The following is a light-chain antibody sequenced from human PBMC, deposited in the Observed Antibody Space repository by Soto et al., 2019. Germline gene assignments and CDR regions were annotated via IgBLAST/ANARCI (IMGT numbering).Light chain of an antibody. J-gene: IGKJ5*01. CDR2: AAS. CDR1: QDIGRR. CDR3: QQYDILHRT. V-gene: IGKV1D-16*01. Sequence: DIQMTQSPSSVSASIGDRVTITCRASQDIGRRLAWFQQKPGKAPKYLIQAASSLQGGVPSTFSGSGSGTHFTFTISSLQAEDLATYYCQQYDILHRTFGQGTRLEIK.